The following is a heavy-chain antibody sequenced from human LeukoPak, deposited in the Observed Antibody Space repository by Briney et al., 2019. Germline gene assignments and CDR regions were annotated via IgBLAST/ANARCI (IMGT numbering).Heavy chain of an antibody. CDR3: ARGVLAVAGTGN. CDR1: GFTFSSYS. CDR2: ISSSSSYI. J-gene: IGHJ4*02. V-gene: IGHV3-21*01. D-gene: IGHD6-19*01. Sequence: GGSLRLSCAASGFTFSSYSMNWVRQAPGKGLEWVSSISSSSSYIYYADSVKGRFTISRDNAKNSLYLQMNSLRAEDTAVYYCARGVLAVAGTGNWGQGTLVTVSS.